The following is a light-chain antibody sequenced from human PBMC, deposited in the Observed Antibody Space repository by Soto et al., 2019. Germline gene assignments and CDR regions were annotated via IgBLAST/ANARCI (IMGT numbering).Light chain of an antibody. J-gene: IGLJ2*01. Sequence: QSALTQPASVSGSPGQSITISYTGTSSDVGTYDLVSWYQHHPGKGPKLIVYEVRKRPSGVSNRFSGSKSGNTASLTISGLQAEDEADYYCCSYTGSSTDVVFGGGTKVTVL. CDR2: EVR. CDR3: CSYTGSSTDVV. V-gene: IGLV2-23*02. CDR1: SSDVGTYDL.